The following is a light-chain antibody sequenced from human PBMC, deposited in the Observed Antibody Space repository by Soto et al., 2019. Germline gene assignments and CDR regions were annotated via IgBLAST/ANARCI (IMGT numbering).Light chain of an antibody. CDR2: GAS. CDR3: QQYGSSLGT. V-gene: IGKV3-20*01. J-gene: IGKJ1*01. Sequence: EIVLTQSPGTLSLSPGERATLSCRASQSVSSSYLAWYQQKPGQAPRLLIYGASSRATGIPDWFSGSGSGTDFTLTISRLEPEDFAVYYCQQYGSSLGTFGQGTKVEIK. CDR1: QSVSSSY.